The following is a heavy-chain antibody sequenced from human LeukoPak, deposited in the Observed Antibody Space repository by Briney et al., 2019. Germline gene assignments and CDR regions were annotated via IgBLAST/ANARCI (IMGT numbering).Heavy chain of an antibody. CDR2: IYYSGST. J-gene: IGHJ6*03. CDR1: GGSISSSSYY. D-gene: IGHD4-17*01. CDR3: ARRLSVGRRFYYYYYYMDV. V-gene: IGHV4-39*01. Sequence: SETLSLTCTVSGGSISSSSYYWGWIRQPPGKGLEWIGSIYYSGSTYYNPSLKSRVTISVDTSKNQFSLKLSSVTAADTAVYYCARRLSVGRRFYYYYYYMDVWGKGTTVTVS.